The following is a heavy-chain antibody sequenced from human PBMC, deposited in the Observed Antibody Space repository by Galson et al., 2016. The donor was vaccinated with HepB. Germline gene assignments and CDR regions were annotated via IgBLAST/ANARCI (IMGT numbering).Heavy chain of an antibody. CDR2: ISGSGAST. CDR1: GFTFTNYA. D-gene: IGHD1-26*01. V-gene: IGHV3-23*01. J-gene: IGHJ4*02. Sequence: SLRLSCAASGFTFTNYAMNWVRQAPGKGLEWVSSISGSGASTYYADSVKGRFTISRDNSKNTLFLQMNSLRAADTALYYCGKGREFEWALPASFDYWGQGTLLTVSS. CDR3: GKGREFEWALPASFDY.